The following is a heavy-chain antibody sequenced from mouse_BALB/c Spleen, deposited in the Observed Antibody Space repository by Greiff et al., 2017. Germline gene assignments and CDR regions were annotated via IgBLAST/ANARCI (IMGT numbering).Heavy chain of an antibody. CDR3: ARLGGNSPWYFDV. CDR2: ISYSGST. V-gene: IGHV3-2*02. J-gene: IGHJ1*01. Sequence: EVKLQESGPGLVKPSQSLSLTCTVTGYSITSDYAWNWIRQFPGNKLEWMGYISYSGSTSYNPSLKSRISITRDTSKNQFFLQLNSVTTEDTATYYCARLGGNSPWYFDVWGAGTTVTVSS. CDR1: GYSITSDYA. D-gene: IGHD2-1*01.